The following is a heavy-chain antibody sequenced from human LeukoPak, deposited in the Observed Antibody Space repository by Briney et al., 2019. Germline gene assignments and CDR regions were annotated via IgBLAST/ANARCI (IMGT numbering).Heavy chain of an antibody. CDR1: GFTFSSYS. CDR2: ISSSGSYI. D-gene: IGHD3-10*01. Sequence: GGSLRLSCAASGFTFSSYSMNWVRQAPGKVLEWVSSISSSGSYIYYADSVEGRFTISRDNAKNSLYLQMNSLRAEDTAVYYCARDSLYYFDYWGQGTLVTVSS. J-gene: IGHJ4*02. CDR3: ARDSLYYFDY. V-gene: IGHV3-21*01.